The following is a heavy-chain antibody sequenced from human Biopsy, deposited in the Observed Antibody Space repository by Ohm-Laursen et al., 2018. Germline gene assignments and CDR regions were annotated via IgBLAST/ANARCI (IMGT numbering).Heavy chain of an antibody. CDR2: MNPDSGNT. J-gene: IGHJ5*02. CDR1: GYTFIDYY. Sequence: SVKVSCKASGYTFIDYYIHWVRQATGQGLEWMGWMNPDSGNTGYAQNFQGRVTMTRNTSISTAYMELSSLRSEDTAVYFCARADPPLFYYGSGSSNWFDPWGQGTLVTVSS. V-gene: IGHV1-8*02. CDR3: ARADPPLFYYGSGSSNWFDP. D-gene: IGHD3-10*01.